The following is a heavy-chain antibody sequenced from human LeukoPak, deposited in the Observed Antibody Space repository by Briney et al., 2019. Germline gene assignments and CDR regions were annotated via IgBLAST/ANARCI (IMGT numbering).Heavy chain of an antibody. CDR3: AGGYSSSSWWFDP. J-gene: IGHJ5*02. CDR2: IYPGDSDA. CDR1: GYSFTSYW. V-gene: IGHV5-51*01. D-gene: IGHD6-6*01. Sequence: PGESLKISCKGSGYSFTSYWIGWVRQMPGKGLEWMGIIYPGDSDARYSPSFQGQVTISADKSISTAYLQWSSLKASDTAMYYCAGGYSSSSWWFDPWGQGTLVTVSS.